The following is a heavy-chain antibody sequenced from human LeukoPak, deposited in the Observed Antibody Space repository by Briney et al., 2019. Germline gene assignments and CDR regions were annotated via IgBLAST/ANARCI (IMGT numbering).Heavy chain of an antibody. CDR2: ISSSSYI. CDR3: ASGSVGATDVDY. Sequence: GGSLRLSCAASGFTFSSYSMNWVRQAPGKGLEWVSSISSSSYIYYADSVKGRFTISRDNSKNTLYLQMNSLRAEDTAVYYCASGSVGATDVDYWGQGTLVTVSS. CDR1: GFTFSSYS. V-gene: IGHV3-21*01. J-gene: IGHJ4*02. D-gene: IGHD1-26*01.